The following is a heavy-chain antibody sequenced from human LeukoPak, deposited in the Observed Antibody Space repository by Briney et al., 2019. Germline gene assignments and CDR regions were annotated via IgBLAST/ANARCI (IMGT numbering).Heavy chain of an antibody. D-gene: IGHD6-13*01. V-gene: IGHV1-8*03. CDR3: ARLIAAAGTVNWFDP. J-gene: IGHJ5*02. Sequence: ASVKVSCKASGYTFTSYDINWVRQATGQGLEWMGWMNSNSGNTGYAQKFQGRVTITRNTSISTAYMELSSLRSEDTAVYYCARLIAAAGTVNWFDPWGQGTLVTVSS. CDR1: GYTFTSYD. CDR2: MNSNSGNT.